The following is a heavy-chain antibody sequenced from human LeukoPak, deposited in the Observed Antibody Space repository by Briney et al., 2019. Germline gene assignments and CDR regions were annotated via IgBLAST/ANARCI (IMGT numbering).Heavy chain of an antibody. J-gene: IGHJ3*02. V-gene: IGHV4-34*01. Sequence: PSETLSLTCAVYGGSFSGYYWSWIRQPPGKGLEWIGEINHSGSTNYNPSLKSRVTISVDTSKNQFSLKLSSVTAADTAVYYCARGYDSSGTNAFDIWGQGTMVTVSS. CDR1: GGSFSGYY. CDR2: INHSGST. CDR3: ARGYDSSGTNAFDI. D-gene: IGHD3-22*01.